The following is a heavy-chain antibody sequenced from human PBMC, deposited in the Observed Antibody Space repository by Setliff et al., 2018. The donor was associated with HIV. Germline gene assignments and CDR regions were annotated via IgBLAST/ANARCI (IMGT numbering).Heavy chain of an antibody. V-gene: IGHV4-39*01. CDR2: VYYSGSI. J-gene: IGHJ4*02. Sequence: SETLSLTCSVSGDSFSSGTYYWGWIRQPPGKGLEWIGSVYYSGSIDYNPSLKSRITISMDTAKSQFSLELSSVTASDTAVYRCASLYYISSWTSYFDSWGQGTLVTVSS. CDR1: GDSFSSGTYY. CDR3: ASLYYISSWTSYFDS. D-gene: IGHD3-10*01.